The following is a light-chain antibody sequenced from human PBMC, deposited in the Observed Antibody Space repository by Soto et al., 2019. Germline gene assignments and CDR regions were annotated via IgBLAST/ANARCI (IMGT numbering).Light chain of an antibody. Sequence: IVLTQSPGTLSLSPGEGATLSCRASQSVSGSYLAWYQQRPGQAPRLVIYGASRRPTGIPDRFSGSGSGTDFTLSINRLEPEDFAVYYCQERSGWPRGTFGGGTKVDIK. J-gene: IGKJ4*01. V-gene: IGKV3D-20*02. CDR3: QERSGWPRGT. CDR2: GAS. CDR1: QSVSGSY.